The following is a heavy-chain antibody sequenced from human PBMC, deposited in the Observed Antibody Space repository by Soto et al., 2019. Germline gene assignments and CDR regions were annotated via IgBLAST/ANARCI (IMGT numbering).Heavy chain of an antibody. CDR2: IYYTGST. CDR3: ATSLVTSRARVDY. J-gene: IGHJ4*02. Sequence: TLSLTCTVSGGSIYTGGFYWSWIRQLPGKGLEWLGYIYYTGSTQYTPSLKSRLSISTDTSDNQFSLRLNSVTAADTAVYYCATSLVTSRARVDYWGQGTPVTAPQ. D-gene: IGHD1-26*01. V-gene: IGHV4-31*03. CDR1: GGSIYTGGFY.